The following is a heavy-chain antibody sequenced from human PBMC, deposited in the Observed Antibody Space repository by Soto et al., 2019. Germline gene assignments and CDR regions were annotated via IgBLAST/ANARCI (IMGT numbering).Heavy chain of an antibody. CDR1: GYSFRTHG. CDR3: GLDLGYCISSGCFRNGLEP. D-gene: IGHD2-15*01. J-gene: IGHJ5*02. V-gene: IGHV1-18*01. Sequence: QVQLVQSGAEVKTPGASVKVSCRASGYSFRTHGISWVRQAPGQGLEWMGWISTYDDKTNFPQKFEGRITMTTDTSSRTAYMGPRRPRYDDTAVLCCGLDLGYCISSGCFRNGLEPWGQGNLASFSS. CDR2: ISTYDDKT.